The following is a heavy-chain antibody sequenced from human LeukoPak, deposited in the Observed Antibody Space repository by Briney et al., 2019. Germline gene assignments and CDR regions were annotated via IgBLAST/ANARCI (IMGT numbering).Heavy chain of an antibody. V-gene: IGHV1-2*02. D-gene: IGHD6-13*01. CDR1: GYTFTGYY. CDR3: ATEWNIYSSWRYYYYYYMDV. CDR2: INPNSGGT. J-gene: IGHJ6*03. Sequence: ASVKVSCKASGYTFTGYYMHWVRQAPGQGLEWMGWINPNSGGTNYAQKFQGRVTMTRDTSISTAYMELSRLRSDDTAVYYCATEWNIYSSWRYYYYYYMDVWGKGTTVTVSS.